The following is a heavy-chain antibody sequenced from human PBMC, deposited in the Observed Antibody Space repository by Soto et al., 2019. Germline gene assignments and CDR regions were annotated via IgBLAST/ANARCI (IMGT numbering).Heavy chain of an antibody. V-gene: IGHV3-23*01. CDR2: VSGGSGVT. CDR1: GFSFSTYG. J-gene: IGHJ5*02. Sequence: EMQLLESGGGLVQPGGSLRLSCVVSGFSFSTYGVTWVRQAPGKGLEWVCGVSGGSGVTHYTDSVKGRFTISGDDSKNSVYLQMHRLRGEDTAVYYCTRWNGYGDLWGQGTLVTVSS. D-gene: IGHD1-1*01. CDR3: TRWNGYGDL.